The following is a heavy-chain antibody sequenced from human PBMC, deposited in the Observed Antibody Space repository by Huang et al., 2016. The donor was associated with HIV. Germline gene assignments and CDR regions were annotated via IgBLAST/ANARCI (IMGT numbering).Heavy chain of an antibody. Sequence: QVELVQSGAEVKRPGASVRVSCKVAGYIFTKYGINWVRQAPGQGLEWMGWISAYNGNTNYAEKFQGRVTRTRDTSATTAYMELRDVTSADTAVYYCARDHWYPLQNWFDLWGQGTLVTVSS. V-gene: IGHV1-18*01. CDR1: GYIFTKYG. J-gene: IGHJ5*01. CDR3: ARDHWYPLQNWFDL. D-gene: IGHD1-1*01. CDR2: ISAYNGNT.